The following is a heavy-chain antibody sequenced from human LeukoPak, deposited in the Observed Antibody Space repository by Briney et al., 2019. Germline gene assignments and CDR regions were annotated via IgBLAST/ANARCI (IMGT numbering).Heavy chain of an antibody. Sequence: PGGSLRPSFAASGFTFDDNAMHWGGQAPGKGLEGGCLIIVDGGSTYYADSLKDRFTITREDSKNSLYLQMNSLRTEDTALYYCAKDGSPGKYSYGPVGGFDVWGQGTMVTVSS. CDR2: IIVDGGST. CDR1: GFTFDDNA. D-gene: IGHD5-18*01. V-gene: IGHV3-43*02. J-gene: IGHJ3*01. CDR3: AKDGSPGKYSYGPVGGFDV.